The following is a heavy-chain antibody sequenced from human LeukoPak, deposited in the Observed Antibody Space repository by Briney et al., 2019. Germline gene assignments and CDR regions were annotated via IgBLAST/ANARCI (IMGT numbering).Heavy chain of an antibody. J-gene: IGHJ5*01. D-gene: IGHD3-10*01. CDR2: IKGDGNEK. V-gene: IGHV3-7*01. CDR3: AKEGAYPIITYDS. Sequence: GGSLRLSCAASGFSFRYWMNWVRQAPGKGLGWVANIKGDGNEKNYVDSVKGRFSISRDNARNSLYLQMDSLRAEDTAVYYCAKEGAYPIITYDSWGQGALVTVSS. CDR1: GFSFRYW.